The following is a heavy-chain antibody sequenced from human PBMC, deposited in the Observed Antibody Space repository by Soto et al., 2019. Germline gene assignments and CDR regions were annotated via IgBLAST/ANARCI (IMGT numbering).Heavy chain of an antibody. V-gene: IGHV4-30-2*01. Sequence: PSETLSLTCAGSGGSIRMGVYSGSWIRQPPGKGLEWIGYIYRSGSTYYNPSLKSRVTISVDRSKNQFSLKLSPVTAADTAVYYCARYDNSGSHGFDIWGQGTMVT. CDR1: GGSIRMGVYS. CDR3: ARYDNSGSHGFDI. D-gene: IGHD3-22*01. J-gene: IGHJ3*02. CDR2: IYRSGST.